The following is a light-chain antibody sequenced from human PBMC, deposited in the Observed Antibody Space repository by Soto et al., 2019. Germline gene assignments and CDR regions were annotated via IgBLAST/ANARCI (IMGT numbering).Light chain of an antibody. Sequence: EIVMTQSPATLSVSPGERATLSCRASQSVSSNLAWYQQKPGQAPRLLIYGASTRATGIPARFNGSESGTEFTLTISSLQSEDFAVYYCQQYNNWYTFGQGTKLEIK. J-gene: IGKJ2*01. V-gene: IGKV3-15*01. CDR2: GAS. CDR1: QSVSSN. CDR3: QQYNNWYT.